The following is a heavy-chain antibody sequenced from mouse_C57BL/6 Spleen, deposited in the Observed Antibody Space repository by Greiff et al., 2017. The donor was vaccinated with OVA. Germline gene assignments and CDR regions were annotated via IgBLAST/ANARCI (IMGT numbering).Heavy chain of an antibody. D-gene: IGHD1-1*01. J-gene: IGHJ1*03. CDR3: VTVVDWYFDV. Sequence: VQLQESGAELVKPGASVKISCKASGYAFSSYWMNWVKQRPGKGLEWIGQIYPGDGDTNYNGKFKGKATLTADKSSSTAYMQLSSLTSEDSAVYFCVTVVDWYFDVWGTGTTVTVSS. CDR2: IYPGDGDT. V-gene: IGHV1-80*01. CDR1: GYAFSSYW.